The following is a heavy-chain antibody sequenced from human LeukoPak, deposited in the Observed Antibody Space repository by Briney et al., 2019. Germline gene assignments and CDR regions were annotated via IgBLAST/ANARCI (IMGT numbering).Heavy chain of an antibody. V-gene: IGHV3-30*02. J-gene: IGHJ4*02. Sequence: GRSLRLSCAASGFTFSSYGMHWVRQAPGKGLEWVAFIRYDGSNKYYADSVKGRFTISRDNSKNTLYLQMNSLRAEDTAVYYCAKGDSSGKPGYFDYWGQGTLVTVSS. CDR1: GFTFSSYG. D-gene: IGHD1-26*01. CDR3: AKGDSSGKPGYFDY. CDR2: IRYDGSNK.